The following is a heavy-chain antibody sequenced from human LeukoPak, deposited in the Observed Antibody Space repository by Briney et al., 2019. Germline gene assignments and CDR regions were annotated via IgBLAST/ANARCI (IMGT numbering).Heavy chain of an antibody. CDR1: GFTFSSYA. J-gene: IGHJ4*02. V-gene: IGHV3-23*01. Sequence: PGGSPRLFCAASGFTFSSYAMSWVRQGPGKGLEWVSAISVSGNTYHADYVTGRFTISRDSYKNTLYLQMNSLRAEDAAVYYCAKDRYSSGWYDYFDYWGQGTLVTVSS. D-gene: IGHD6-19*01. CDR2: ISVSGNT. CDR3: AKDRYSSGWYDYFDY.